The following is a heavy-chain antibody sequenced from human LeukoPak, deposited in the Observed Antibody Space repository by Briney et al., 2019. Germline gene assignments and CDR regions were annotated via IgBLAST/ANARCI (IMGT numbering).Heavy chain of an antibody. CDR1: GFTFSSYA. CDR2: ISYDGSNK. V-gene: IGHV3-30-3*01. D-gene: IGHD1-26*01. CDR3: ARAREWELLL. J-gene: IGHJ1*01. Sequence: GRSLRLSCAASGFTFSSYAMHWVRQAPGKGLEGVAVISYDGSNKYYADSVKGRFTISRDNSKNTLYLQMNSLRAEDTAVYYCARAREWELLLWGQGTLVTVSS.